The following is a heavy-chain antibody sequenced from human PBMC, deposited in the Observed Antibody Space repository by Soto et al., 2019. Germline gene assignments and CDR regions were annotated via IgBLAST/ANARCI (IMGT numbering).Heavy chain of an antibody. D-gene: IGHD4-17*01. J-gene: IGHJ4*02. Sequence: GGSLRLSCAASGFTFSSYWMSWVRQAPGKGLEWVANIKQDGSEKYYVDSVKGRFTISRDNSKNTLYLQMNSLRAEDTAVYYCAKLSTVTTFFDYWGQGTLVTVSS. V-gene: IGHV3-7*01. CDR2: IKQDGSEK. CDR3: AKLSTVTTFFDY. CDR1: GFTFSSYW.